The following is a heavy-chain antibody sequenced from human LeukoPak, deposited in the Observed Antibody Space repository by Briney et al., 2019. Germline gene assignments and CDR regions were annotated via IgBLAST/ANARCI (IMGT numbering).Heavy chain of an antibody. V-gene: IGHV5-51*01. CDR2: IYPGDSDT. Sequence: GESLKISCKGSGYSFTSYWIAWVRQMPGKGLEWMGIIYPGDSDTKYSPSFQGQVTISADKSITTAYLQWSGLKASDTAVYYCASSRIVGATDAFDIWGQGTMVTVSS. D-gene: IGHD1-26*01. J-gene: IGHJ3*02. CDR3: ASSRIVGATDAFDI. CDR1: GYSFTSYW.